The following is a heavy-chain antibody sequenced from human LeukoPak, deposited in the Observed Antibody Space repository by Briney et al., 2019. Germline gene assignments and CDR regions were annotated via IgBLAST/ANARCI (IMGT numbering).Heavy chain of an antibody. J-gene: IGHJ5*02. CDR3: ARDYDSRASS. D-gene: IGHD3-22*01. V-gene: IGHV4-4*02. CDR1: GGSISSSNW. Sequence: PSETLSLTCAVSGGSISSSNWWSWVRQPPGKGLEWIGEIYHSGSTNYNPSLKSRVTISVDKSKNQFSLKLDSVAAADAAVYFCARDYDSRASSWGQGTLVTVSS. CDR2: IYHSGST.